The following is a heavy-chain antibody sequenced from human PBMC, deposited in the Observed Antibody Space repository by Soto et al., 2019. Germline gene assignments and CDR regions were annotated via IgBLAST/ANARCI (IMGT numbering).Heavy chain of an antibody. V-gene: IGHV3-23*01. CDR2: ISGGGDTT. CDR3: TKSNQMFGVLNDYFYYGMDV. J-gene: IGHJ6*02. CDR1: GFTFSGYA. D-gene: IGHD3-3*01. Sequence: GGSLRLSCVASGFTFSGYAMSWVRQAPGKGLEWLSSISGGGDTTHYADSVKGRFAISRDNSRNTVFLQLNSLGAEDTAVYYCTKSNQMFGVLNDYFYYGMDVWGQGTTVSVSS.